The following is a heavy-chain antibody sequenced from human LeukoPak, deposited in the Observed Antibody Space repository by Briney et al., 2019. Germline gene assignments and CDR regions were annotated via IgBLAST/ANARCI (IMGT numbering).Heavy chain of an antibody. J-gene: IGHJ4*02. CDR2: ISAYSGNT. CDR1: GYTFTSYG. Sequence: ASVEVSCKASGYTFTSYGISWVRQAPGQGLEWMGWISAYSGNTNYAQKLQGRVTMTTDTSTSTAYMELRSLRSDDTAVYYCARDRPGGLRYFDWLSYWGQGTLVTVSS. D-gene: IGHD3-9*01. V-gene: IGHV1-18*01. CDR3: ARDRPGGLRYFDWLSY.